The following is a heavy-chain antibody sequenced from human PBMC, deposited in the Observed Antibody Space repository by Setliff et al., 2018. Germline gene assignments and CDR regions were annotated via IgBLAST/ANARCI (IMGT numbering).Heavy chain of an antibody. V-gene: IGHV1-18*04. J-gene: IGHJ5*02. Sequence: ASVKVSCKASGYTFAGYYMHWVRQAPGQGLEWMGWISPYNGNTKYAQKFQGRVTMTADTSTSTAYMELRSLRFDDTAVYYCARDILLVEGVSVTGCWSDPWGQGALVTVSS. D-gene: IGHD3-9*01. CDR3: ARDILLVEGVSVTGCWSDP. CDR1: GYTFAGYY. CDR2: ISPYNGNT.